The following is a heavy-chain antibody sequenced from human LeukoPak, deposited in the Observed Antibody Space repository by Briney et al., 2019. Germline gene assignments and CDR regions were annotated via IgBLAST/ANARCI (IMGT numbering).Heavy chain of an antibody. V-gene: IGHV1-8*01. CDR2: MNPNSGNT. CDR1: GYTFTSYE. J-gene: IGHJ6*01. CDR3: ARDLIDESSGWSYYYYYIMEV. Sequence: ASVKVSCKASGYTFTSYEINWVRQATGQGLEWMGRMNPNSGNTGYVQKFQGRVTMTRNTSISTAYMELSSLRSEDTAVYYCARDLIDESSGWSYYYYYIMEVWGEGATGTVSS. D-gene: IGHD6-19*01.